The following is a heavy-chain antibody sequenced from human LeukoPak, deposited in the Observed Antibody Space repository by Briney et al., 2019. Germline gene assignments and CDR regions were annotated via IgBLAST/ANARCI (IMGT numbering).Heavy chain of an antibody. J-gene: IGHJ4*02. D-gene: IGHD3-9*01. V-gene: IGHV1-8*01. CDR2: MNPNSGNT. CDR3: ATAIPPYYDILTGYSDGTDY. Sequence: GASVKASCKASGYTFTSYDINWVRQATGQGLEWMGWMNPNSGNTGYAQKFQGRVTMTRNTSISTAYVELSSLRSEDTAVYYCATAIPPYYDILTGYSDGTDYWGQGTLVTVSS. CDR1: GYTFTSYD.